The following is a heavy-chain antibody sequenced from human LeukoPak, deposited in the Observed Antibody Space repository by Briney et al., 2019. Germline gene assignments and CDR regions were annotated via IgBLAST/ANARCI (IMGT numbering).Heavy chain of an antibody. CDR3: ARERSSGWSDY. Sequence: GSLRLSCAASGSTFSSYWMHWVRQAPGKGLVLVSRIKNDGSSTSYADSVKGRFTVSRDNAKNTLYLQMNSLRAEDTAVYYCARERSSGWSDYWGQGTLVTVSS. CDR1: GSTFSSYW. D-gene: IGHD6-19*01. V-gene: IGHV3-74*01. CDR2: IKNDGSST. J-gene: IGHJ4*02.